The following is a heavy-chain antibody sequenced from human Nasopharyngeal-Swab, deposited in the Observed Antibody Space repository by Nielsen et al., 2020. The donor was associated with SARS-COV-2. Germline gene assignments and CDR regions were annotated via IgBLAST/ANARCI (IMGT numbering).Heavy chain of an antibody. Sequence: GGSLRLSCAASGFTFSSYSMNWVRQAPGKELEWVSSISSSSSYIYYADSVKGRFTISRDNAKNSLYLQMNSLRAEDTAVYYCARGAPLVAAAGTDYYYGMDVWGQGTTVTVSS. CDR2: ISSSSSYI. D-gene: IGHD6-13*01. J-gene: IGHJ6*02. CDR1: GFTFSSYS. CDR3: ARGAPLVAAAGTDYYYGMDV. V-gene: IGHV3-21*01.